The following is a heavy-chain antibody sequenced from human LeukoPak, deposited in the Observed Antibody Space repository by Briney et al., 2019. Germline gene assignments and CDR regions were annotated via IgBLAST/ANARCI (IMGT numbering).Heavy chain of an antibody. V-gene: IGHV3-48*03. CDR1: GFTFSSYE. D-gene: IGHD6-13*01. J-gene: IGHJ4*02. CDR2: ISTSGSTI. Sequence: PGGSLRLSCAASGFTFSSYEMNWVRQAPGKGLEWVSYISTSGSTIYYADSVKGRFTISRDNAKKSLYLQMNSLRAEDTAVYYCANKYSSSWDGDYWGQGTLVTVSS. CDR3: ANKYSSSWDGDY.